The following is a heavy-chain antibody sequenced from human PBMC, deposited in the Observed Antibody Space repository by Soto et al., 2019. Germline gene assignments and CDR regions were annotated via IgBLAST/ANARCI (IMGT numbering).Heavy chain of an antibody. CDR2: IYLTGNT. D-gene: IGHD1-1*01. V-gene: IGHV4-4*07. Sequence: SETLSLTCSVSGASISSYYWTWIRQPAGKGLEWIGRIYLTGNTRYNPSLKSRVTMSVDKSKNQFSLKLSSVTAADTAVYYCARDSGRAFWSDPWGQGTLVAVSS. CDR3: ARDSGRAFWSDP. CDR1: GASISSYY. J-gene: IGHJ5*02.